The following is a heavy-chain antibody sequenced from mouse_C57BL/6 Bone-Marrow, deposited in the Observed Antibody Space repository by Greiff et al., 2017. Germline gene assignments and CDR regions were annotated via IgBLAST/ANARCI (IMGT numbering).Heavy chain of an antibody. Sequence: QVQLQQSGAELAKPGASVKLSCKASGYTFTSYWMHWVKQRPGQGLEWIGYINPSSGYTKYNQKFKDKATLTADKSSSTAYMQLSSLTSEDSAVYYCARGYYALYFDVWGTGTTVTVYS. D-gene: IGHD2-3*01. CDR1: GYTFTSYW. V-gene: IGHV1-7*01. CDR2: INPSSGYT. J-gene: IGHJ1*03. CDR3: ARGYYALYFDV.